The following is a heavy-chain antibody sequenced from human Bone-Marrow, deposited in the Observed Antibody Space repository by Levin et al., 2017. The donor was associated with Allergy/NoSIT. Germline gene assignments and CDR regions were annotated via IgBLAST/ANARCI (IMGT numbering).Heavy chain of an antibody. Sequence: PSETLSLTCTVSGGSISSYYWSWIRQPPGKGLEWIGYIYYSGSTNYNPSLKSRVTISVDTSKNQFSLKLSSVTAADTAVYYCARFNSSGWYGDDDYGMDVWGQGTTVTVSS. CDR1: GGSISSYY. J-gene: IGHJ6*02. CDR2: IYYSGST. V-gene: IGHV4-59*01. CDR3: ARFNSSGWYGDDDYGMDV. D-gene: IGHD6-19*01.